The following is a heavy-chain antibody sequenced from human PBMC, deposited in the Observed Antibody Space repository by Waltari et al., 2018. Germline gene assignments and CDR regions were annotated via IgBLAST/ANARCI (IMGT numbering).Heavy chain of an antibody. D-gene: IGHD3-22*01. J-gene: IGHJ5*02. V-gene: IGHV1-8*03. CDR2: MNPNSGNT. Sequence: QVQLVQSGAEVKQPGASVKVSCKASGYTFTSYDINWVRQANGQGLEWMGWMNPNSGNTGYAQKFQGRVTITRNTSISTAYMELSSLRSEDTAVYYCARRLSGYRNWFDPWGQGTLVTVSS. CDR1: GYTFTSYD. CDR3: ARRLSGYRNWFDP.